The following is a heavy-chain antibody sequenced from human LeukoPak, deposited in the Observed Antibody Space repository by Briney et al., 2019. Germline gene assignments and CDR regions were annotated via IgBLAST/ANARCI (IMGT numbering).Heavy chain of an antibody. J-gene: IGHJ5*02. D-gene: IGHD2-15*01. CDR3: ARDLVVAAANTYNWFDP. CDR2: IYYSGST. CDR1: GGSISSSSYY. V-gene: IGHV4-39*02. Sequence: SETLSLTCTVSGGSISSSSYYWGWIRQPPGKGLGWIGSIYYSGSTYYNPSLKSRVTISVDTSKNQFSLKLSSVTAADTAVYYCARDLVVAAANTYNWFDPWGQGTLVTVSS.